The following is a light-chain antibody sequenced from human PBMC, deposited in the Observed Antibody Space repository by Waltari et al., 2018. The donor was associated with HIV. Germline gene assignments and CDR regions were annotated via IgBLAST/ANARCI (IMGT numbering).Light chain of an antibody. V-gene: IGKV3-11*01. CDR1: QSVSSH. CDR3: QHRSNWIFT. CDR2: DAS. Sequence: EIVLTQSPATLSLSPGETASLSCWASQSVSSHLAWYQQKSGQAPRLLIYDASNRATGIPPRFSGTGSGTDFTLTISSLEPEDFAVYYCQHRSNWIFTFGPGTKVDIK. J-gene: IGKJ3*01.